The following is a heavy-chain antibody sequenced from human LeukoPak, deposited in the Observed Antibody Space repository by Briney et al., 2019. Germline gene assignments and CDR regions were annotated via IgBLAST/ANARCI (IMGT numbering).Heavy chain of an antibody. CDR1: GFTFSTYA. V-gene: IGHV3-23*01. J-gene: IGHJ4*02. Sequence: QAGGSLRLSCAASGFTFSTYAVNWVRQAPGKGLEWVSAITGSGGATYYADSVKGRFTISRDNSKNTLYLQMSSLRAEDTAMYYCASGNSVWATGTSAYYFDYWGQGTLVTVSS. CDR3: ASGNSVWATGTSAYYFDY. D-gene: IGHD2-21*02. CDR2: ITGSGGAT.